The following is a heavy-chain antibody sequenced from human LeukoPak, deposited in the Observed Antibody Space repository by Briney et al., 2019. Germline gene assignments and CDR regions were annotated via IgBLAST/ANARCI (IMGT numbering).Heavy chain of an antibody. CDR2: ISGSAHKI. D-gene: IGHD4-17*01. CDR3: AKGHDYGDYGSDYYYYGMDV. CDR1: GITFSNYA. V-gene: IGHV3-23*01. J-gene: IGHJ6*02. Sequence: GGSLRLSCVASGITFSNYAVSWVRQAPEKGLDWVSVISGSAHKIRYADSVKGRFTISRDNSKNTLNLQMNSLRAEDTAVYYCAKGHDYGDYGSDYYYYGMDVWGQGTTVTVSS.